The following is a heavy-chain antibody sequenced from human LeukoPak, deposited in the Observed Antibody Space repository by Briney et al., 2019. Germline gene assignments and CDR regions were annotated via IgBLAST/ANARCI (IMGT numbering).Heavy chain of an antibody. CDR2: IYPGDSYT. Sequence: GESLKISCKGSGYSSTNYWIAWGRQMPGKGLEWMGLIYPGDSYTTYSPSFQGRVTISADKSITTAYLHWSSLEASDTAMYYCARLYYYASSHYYAHYWGQKTLVTVSS. V-gene: IGHV5-51*01. J-gene: IGHJ4*02. CDR1: GYSSTNYW. CDR3: ARLYYYASSHYYAHY. D-gene: IGHD3-22*01.